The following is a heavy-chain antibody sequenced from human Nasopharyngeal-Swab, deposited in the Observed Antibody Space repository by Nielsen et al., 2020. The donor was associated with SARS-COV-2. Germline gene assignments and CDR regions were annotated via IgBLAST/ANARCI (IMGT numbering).Heavy chain of an antibody. D-gene: IGHD4-23*01. CDR1: GGSLSSGGYY. CDR3: AGSTVAYYFDY. Sequence: LRFSCTVSGGSLSSGGYYWSWIRQHPGKGLEWIGYIYYSGSTYYNPSLKSRVTISVDTSKNQFSLKLSSVTAADTAVYYCAGSTVAYYFDYWGQGTLVTVSS. V-gene: IGHV4-31*03. J-gene: IGHJ4*02. CDR2: IYYSGST.